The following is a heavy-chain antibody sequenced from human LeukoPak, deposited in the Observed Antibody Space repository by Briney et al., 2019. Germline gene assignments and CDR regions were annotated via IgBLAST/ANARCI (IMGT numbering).Heavy chain of an antibody. V-gene: IGHV3-30*02. D-gene: IGHD6-13*01. CDR2: IRYDGSNK. J-gene: IGHJ4*02. CDR3: ARDLRYSSSWYKTYLFDY. CDR1: GFTFSSYS. Sequence: GGSLRLSCEASGFTFSSYSMHWVRQAPGKGLEWVAFIRYDGSNKKYADSVKGRFIISRDNSKNTLYVQMNSLRAEDTAVYYCARDLRYSSSWYKTYLFDYWGQGTLVTVSS.